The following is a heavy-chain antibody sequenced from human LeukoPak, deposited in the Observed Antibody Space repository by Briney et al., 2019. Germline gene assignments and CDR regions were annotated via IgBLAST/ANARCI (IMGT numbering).Heavy chain of an antibody. J-gene: IGHJ4*02. CDR1: GFTFSGYW. V-gene: IGHV3-7*01. D-gene: IGHD1-1*01. CDR3: TRNEV. Sequence: PGGSLRLSCAGSGFTFSGYWMCWVRQAPGKGLEWVANIKQDGSNKYYVDSVKGRFTISRDNAKNSLSLQMNSLRAEDTGVYYCTRNEVWGQGTLVTVSS. CDR2: IKQDGSNK.